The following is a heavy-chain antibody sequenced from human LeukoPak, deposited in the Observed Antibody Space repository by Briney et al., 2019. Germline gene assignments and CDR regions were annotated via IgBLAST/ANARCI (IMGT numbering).Heavy chain of an antibody. CDR1: GFTFKSYS. CDR2: ISSYDTYI. D-gene: IGHD3-16*01. CDR3: ARDLSLGDPGGFDF. Sequence: KSGGSLRLSWAASGFTFKSYSMNWVRQAPGKGLEWVSTISSYDTYIYYANSVKGRFTISRDNAENSLYLQMDSLRADDTAVYYCARDLSLGDPGGFDFWGRGTLVTVSS. J-gene: IGHJ4*02. V-gene: IGHV3-21*01.